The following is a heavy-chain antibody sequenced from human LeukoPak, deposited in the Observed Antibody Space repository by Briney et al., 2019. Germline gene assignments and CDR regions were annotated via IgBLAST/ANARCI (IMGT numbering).Heavy chain of an antibody. CDR1: GGSFSGYS. CDR2: INHSGST. V-gene: IGHV4-34*01. D-gene: IGHD3-22*01. J-gene: IGHJ6*04. Sequence: SETLSLTCAVYGGSFSGYSWSWIRQPPGKGLEWIGEINHSGSTNYNPSLKSRVTISVDTSKNQFSLKLSSVTAADTAVYYCARGVPTRLYYYYYGMDVWGKGTTVTVSS. CDR3: ARGVPTRLYYYYYGMDV.